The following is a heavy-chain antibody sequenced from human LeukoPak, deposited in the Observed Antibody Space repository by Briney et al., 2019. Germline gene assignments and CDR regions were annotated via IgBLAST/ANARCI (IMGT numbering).Heavy chain of an antibody. Sequence: GGSLRLSCAASGFTFDDYAMHWVRQAPGKGLEWASGISWNSGSIGYADSVKGRFTISRDNAKNSLYLQMNSLRAEDTALYYCAKNEVGSSGLFDYWGQGTLVTVSS. V-gene: IGHV3-9*01. CDR3: AKNEVGSSGLFDY. CDR2: ISWNSGSI. D-gene: IGHD6-19*01. CDR1: GFTFDDYA. J-gene: IGHJ4*02.